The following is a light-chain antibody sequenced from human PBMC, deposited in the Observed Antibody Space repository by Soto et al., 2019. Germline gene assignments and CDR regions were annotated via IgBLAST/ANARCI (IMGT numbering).Light chain of an antibody. Sequence: DIQMTQSPSSLSASVGDRVTITCQASQDIKNYLNWYQQKPGKAPKLLIYEAYNLETGVPSRFRRSGSGRSFTFTISSLQPEDIATYYYQQCDDFITFGGGTRIEIK. CDR2: EAY. J-gene: IGKJ4*01. CDR3: QQCDDFIT. V-gene: IGKV1-33*01. CDR1: QDIKNY.